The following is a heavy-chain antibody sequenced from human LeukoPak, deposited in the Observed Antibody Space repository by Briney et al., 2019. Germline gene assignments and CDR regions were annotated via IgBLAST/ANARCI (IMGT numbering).Heavy chain of an antibody. V-gene: IGHV3-23*01. D-gene: IGHD2-2*01. CDR3: ARAAIPAAFLDY. CDR2: ISGSGGST. J-gene: IGHJ4*02. CDR1: GFTFSSYG. Sequence: GGSLRLSCAASGFTFSSYGMSWVRQAPGKGLEWVSAISGSGGSTYYADSVKGRFTISRDNSKNTLYLQMNSLRAEDTALYYCARAAIPAAFLDYWGQGTLVTVSS.